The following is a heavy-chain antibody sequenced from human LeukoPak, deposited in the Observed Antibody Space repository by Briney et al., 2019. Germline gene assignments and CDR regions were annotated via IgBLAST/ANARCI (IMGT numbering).Heavy chain of an antibody. V-gene: IGHV4-59*12. CDR1: GGSISSYY. D-gene: IGHD3-10*01. CDR2: IYYSGST. CDR3: AREVNHYGLRRNSFDP. J-gene: IGHJ5*02. Sequence: PSETLSLTCTVSGGSISSYYWSWIRQPPGKGLEWIGYIYYSGSTNYNPSLKSRVTISVDTSKNQFSLRLNSVTAADTAVYYCAREVNHYGLRRNSFDPWGQGTQVTVSS.